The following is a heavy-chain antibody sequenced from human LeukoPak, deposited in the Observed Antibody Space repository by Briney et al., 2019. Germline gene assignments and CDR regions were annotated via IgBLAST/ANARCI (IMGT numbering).Heavy chain of an antibody. Sequence: GGSLRLSCAASGFTFSSYGMHWVRQAPGKGLERVAFIRYDGSNKYYADSVKGRFTISRDNSKNTLYLQMNSLRAEDTAVYYCAKIGAVAGHFDYWGQGTLVTVSS. CDR3: AKIGAVAGHFDY. D-gene: IGHD6-19*01. CDR2: IRYDGSNK. J-gene: IGHJ4*02. CDR1: GFTFSSYG. V-gene: IGHV3-30*02.